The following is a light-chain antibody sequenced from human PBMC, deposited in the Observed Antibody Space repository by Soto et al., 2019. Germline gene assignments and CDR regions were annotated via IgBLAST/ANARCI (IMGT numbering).Light chain of an antibody. V-gene: IGLV1-44*01. CDR2: SNN. CDR1: RSNIGSNT. J-gene: IGLJ1*01. CDR3: AAWNDSVNGYV. Sequence: QSVLTQPPSASGTPGQRVTISCSGSRSNIGSNTVNWYQQLPGTAPKLLSYSNNQRPSGVHDRFSGAESGTSAPLAISGLQCEAESDSWCAAWNDSVNGYVFGTGTKVTV.